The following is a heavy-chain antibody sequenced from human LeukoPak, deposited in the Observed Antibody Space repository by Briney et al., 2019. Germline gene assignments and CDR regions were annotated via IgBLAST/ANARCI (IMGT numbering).Heavy chain of an antibody. CDR2: IYYSGST. V-gene: IGHV4-59*01. CDR1: GGSISSYY. CDR3: ARVGSAYYYDSSGYPGAFDI. D-gene: IGHD3-22*01. Sequence: PSETLSLTCTVSGGSISSYYWSWIRQPPGKGLEWIGYIYYSGSTNYNPSLKSRVTISVDTSKNQFSLKLGSVTAADTAVYYCARVGSAYYYDSSGYPGAFDIWGQGTMVTVSS. J-gene: IGHJ3*02.